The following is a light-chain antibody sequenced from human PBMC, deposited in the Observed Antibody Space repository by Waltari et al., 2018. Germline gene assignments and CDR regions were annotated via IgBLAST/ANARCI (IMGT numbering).Light chain of an antibody. CDR1: QSVGSY. CDR3: QQRSTWPLT. V-gene: IGKV3-11*01. J-gene: IGKJ4*01. CDR2: DAS. Sequence: IVLTQSPVTLSLSPGERATLSCRASQSVGSYLAWYQQKAGQAPRLLIYDASNGATGLPARFSGSGSGTDFTLTISSLEPEDFAIYYCQQRSTWPLTFGGGSKVEI.